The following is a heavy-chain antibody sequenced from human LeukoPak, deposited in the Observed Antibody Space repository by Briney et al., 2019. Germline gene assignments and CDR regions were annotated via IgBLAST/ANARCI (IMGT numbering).Heavy chain of an antibody. CDR3: AKGGSVAGRFDP. D-gene: IGHD6-19*01. J-gene: IGHJ5*02. V-gene: IGHV3-23*01. Sequence: GGSLRLSCEASGFTFINSAMSWVRQAPGKGLEWVSGITGSGGKTYYADSVKGQFTISRDDSKNTLYLQMNNLRVEDTAVYYCAKGGSVAGRFDPWGQGTLVSVSS. CDR1: GFTFINSA. CDR2: ITGSGGKT.